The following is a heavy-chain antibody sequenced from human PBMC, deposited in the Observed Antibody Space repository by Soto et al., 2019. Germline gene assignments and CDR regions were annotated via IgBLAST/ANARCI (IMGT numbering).Heavy chain of an antibody. D-gene: IGHD3-16*01. CDR1: GGSISSGGYS. CDR2: IYHSGRT. J-gene: IGHJ6*02. Sequence: QLQLQESGSGLVKPSQTLSLTCAVSGGSISSGGYSWSWLRQPPGKGLEWIGYIYHSGRTYYHPSLKRRVTISVDRSRNQFYPKLSSVTAADTAVYYCAIGGEHGYYYYGMEVWGQGTTVTGSS. CDR3: AIGGEHGYYYYGMEV. V-gene: IGHV4-30-2*01.